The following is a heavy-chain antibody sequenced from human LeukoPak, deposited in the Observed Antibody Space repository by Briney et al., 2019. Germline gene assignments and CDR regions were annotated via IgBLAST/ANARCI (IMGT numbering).Heavy chain of an antibody. Sequence: ASVKVSCKVSGYTLTELSMHWVRQAPGKGLEWMGGFDPEDGETIYAQKFQGRVTMTEDTSTDTAYMELSSLRSEDTAVYYCATERITIFGVVIPFDYWGPGTLVTVSS. D-gene: IGHD3-3*01. V-gene: IGHV1-24*01. CDR1: GYTLTELS. CDR3: ATERITIFGVVIPFDY. J-gene: IGHJ4*02. CDR2: FDPEDGET.